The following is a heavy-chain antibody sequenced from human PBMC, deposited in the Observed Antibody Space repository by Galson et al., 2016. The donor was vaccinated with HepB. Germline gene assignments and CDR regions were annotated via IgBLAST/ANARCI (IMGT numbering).Heavy chain of an antibody. V-gene: IGHV3-23*01. CDR3: AKEPYGSGWFGQFDP. Sequence: SLRLSCAVSGFTFIDYAMSWVRQAPGKGLEWVSGISGSGGHTYYADSVKGRFTISRDNSKNTLYLQTSGLRVEDTVVFYCAKEPYGSGWFGQFDPWGQGTLVSVSS. CDR1: GFTFIDYA. D-gene: IGHD6-19*01. CDR2: ISGSGGHT. J-gene: IGHJ5*02.